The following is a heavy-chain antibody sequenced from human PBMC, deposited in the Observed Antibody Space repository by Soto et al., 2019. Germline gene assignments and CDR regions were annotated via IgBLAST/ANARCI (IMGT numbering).Heavy chain of an antibody. V-gene: IGHV4-34*01. D-gene: IGHD3-10*01. J-gene: IGHJ6*02. CDR2: INHSGST. Sequence: SETLSLTCAVYGGSFSGYYWSWIRQPPGKGLEWIGEINHSGSTNYNPSLKSRVTISVDASKNQFSLKLSSVTAADTAVYYCARGGFLLLWFGESHYYYGMDVWGQGTTVTV. CDR1: GGSFSGYY. CDR3: ARGGFLLLWFGESHYYYGMDV.